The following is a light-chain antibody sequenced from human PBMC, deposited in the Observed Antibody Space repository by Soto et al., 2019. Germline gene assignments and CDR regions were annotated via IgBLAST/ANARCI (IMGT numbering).Light chain of an antibody. Sequence: DIQMTQSPSTLSASVGDRVTITCRASQNISRWLAWYQQKPGKAPKFLIYDAYSLERGVQSRFSGSGSGTDFTLTISGLQPDDFATYYCKQYESYSQTFGQGTKVDIK. CDR2: DAY. CDR3: KQYESYSQT. J-gene: IGKJ1*01. CDR1: QNISRW. V-gene: IGKV1-5*01.